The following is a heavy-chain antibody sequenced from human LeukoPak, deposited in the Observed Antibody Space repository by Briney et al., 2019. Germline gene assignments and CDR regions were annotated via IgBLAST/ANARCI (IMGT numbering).Heavy chain of an antibody. CDR2: IKQDGSEK. D-gene: IGHD5-12*01. CDR3: ARVGWIDAFDI. CDR1: GFTFTNYA. J-gene: IGHJ3*02. Sequence: GGSLRLSCAASGFTFTNYAMSWVRQAPGKGLEWVANIKQDGSEKYYVDSVKGRFTISRDNAKNSLYLQMNSLRAEDTAVYYCARVGWIDAFDIWGQGTMVTVSS. V-gene: IGHV3-7*01.